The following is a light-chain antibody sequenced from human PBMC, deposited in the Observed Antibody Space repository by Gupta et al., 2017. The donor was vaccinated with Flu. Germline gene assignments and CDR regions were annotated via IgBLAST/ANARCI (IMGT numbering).Light chain of an antibody. J-gene: IGLJ1*01. V-gene: IGLV2-11*01. Sequence: QSALTPPRSVSGSPGQSAAISCTGTSSDVGGYNYVFWYQQYPGKAPTLIIYDVTKRPSGVPDRFSGSKSGNTASLTITGLQAEDEADYYCCSYGGDNTYVFGTGTKVTVL. CDR3: CSYGGDNTYV. CDR1: SSDVGGYNY. CDR2: DVT.